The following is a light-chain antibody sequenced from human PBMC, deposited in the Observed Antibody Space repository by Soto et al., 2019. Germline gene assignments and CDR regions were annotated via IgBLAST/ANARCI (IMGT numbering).Light chain of an antibody. CDR3: GAWDDSLSSVV. CDR2: DNN. J-gene: IGLJ2*01. CDR1: SSNIGNNY. Sequence: QSVLTQPPSVSAAPGQKVTISCSGSSSNIGNNYVSWFQQLPGTAPKLLIYDNNKRPSGIPDRFSGPKSGTSATLDITGLQTGDEADYYCGAWDDSLSSVVFGGGTKLTVL. V-gene: IGLV1-51*01.